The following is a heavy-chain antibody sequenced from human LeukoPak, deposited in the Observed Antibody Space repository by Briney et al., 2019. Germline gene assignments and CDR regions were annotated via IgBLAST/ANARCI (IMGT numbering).Heavy chain of an antibody. CDR2: IRYDGSNK. J-gene: IGHJ6*03. CDR3: AKVRALAPYDIYYMDV. Sequence: GGSLRLSCAASGFSFSSYGMHWVRQAPGKGLEWVAFIRYDGSNKYYADSVKGRFTISRDNSKNTLYLQMNSLRAEDTAVYYCAKVRALAPYDIYYMDVWGKGTTVTVSS. D-gene: IGHD3-9*01. V-gene: IGHV3-30*02. CDR1: GFSFSSYG.